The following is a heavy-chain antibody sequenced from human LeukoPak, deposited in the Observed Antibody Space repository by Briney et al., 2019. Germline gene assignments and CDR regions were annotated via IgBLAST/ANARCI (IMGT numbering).Heavy chain of an antibody. CDR3: ARDSIVVVPAGYYYYGMDV. V-gene: IGHV3-21*01. CDR1: GFTFSSYS. J-gene: IGHJ6*04. Sequence: PGGSLRLSCAASGFTFSSYSMNWVRQAPGKGLEWVSSISSSSSYIYYADSVKGRFTISRDNAKNSLYLQMNSLRAEDTAVYYCARDSIVVVPAGYYYYGMDVWGKGTTVTVSS. D-gene: IGHD2-2*01. CDR2: ISSSSSYI.